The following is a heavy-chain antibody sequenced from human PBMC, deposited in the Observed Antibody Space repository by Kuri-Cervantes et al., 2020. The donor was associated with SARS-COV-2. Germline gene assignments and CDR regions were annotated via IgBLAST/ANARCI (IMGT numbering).Heavy chain of an antibody. CDR3: ARGRYCASTPCSLSP. D-gene: IGHD2-2*01. J-gene: IGHJ1*01. Sequence: ASVKVSCKASGYTFTSYYMHWVRQAPGQGLEWMGIINPSGGSTSYAQKLQGRVTMTTDTSTSTAYMELRSLRSDDTAVYFCARGRYCASTPCSLSPWGQGTLVTVSS. V-gene: IGHV1-46*01. CDR1: GYTFTSYY. CDR2: INPSGGST.